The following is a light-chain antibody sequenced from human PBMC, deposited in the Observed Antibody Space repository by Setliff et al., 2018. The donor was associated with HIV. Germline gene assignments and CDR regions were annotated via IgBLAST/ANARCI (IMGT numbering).Light chain of an antibody. CDR3: LPYTSGSTLYV. J-gene: IGLJ1*01. V-gene: IGLV2-14*01. CDR2: EVS. Sequence: LTQPASVSGSPGQSITISCTGTTGDVGAYNYVSWYQQHPGKVPKLIIYEVSNRPSGISNRFSGSKSGTTASLTISGLQPEDEADYYCLPYTSGSTLYVFGTGTRSPS. CDR1: TGDVGAYNY.